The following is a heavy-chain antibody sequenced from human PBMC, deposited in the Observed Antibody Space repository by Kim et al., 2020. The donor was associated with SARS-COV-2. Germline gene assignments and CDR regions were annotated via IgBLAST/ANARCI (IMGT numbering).Heavy chain of an antibody. Sequence: GGSLRLSCTASGFTFVDYAMSWVRQAPGKGLEWVGFIRSKGYGGTTQYAASVKGRFTISRDDSKSIAYLQMNSLKTEDTAVYFCTRGGATVTTGADYWGQGTLVTVSS. CDR1: GFTFVDYA. CDR2: IRSKGYGGTT. V-gene: IGHV3-49*04. D-gene: IGHD4-17*01. J-gene: IGHJ4*02. CDR3: TRGGATVTTGADY.